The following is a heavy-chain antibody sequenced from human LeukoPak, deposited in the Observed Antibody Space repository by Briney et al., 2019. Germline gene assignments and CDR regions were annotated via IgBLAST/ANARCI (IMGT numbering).Heavy chain of an antibody. J-gene: IGHJ5*02. V-gene: IGHV4-34*01. CDR2: INHSGST. Sequence: PSETLSLTCAVYGGSFSGYYWSWISQPPGKGLEWIGEINHSGSTNYNPSLKSRVTISVDTSKNQFSLKLSSVTAADTTVYYCARGRQEAHRKLEPSRNWFDPWGQGTLVTVSS. CDR1: GGSFSGYY. CDR3: ARGRQEAHRKLEPSRNWFDP. D-gene: IGHD1-1*01.